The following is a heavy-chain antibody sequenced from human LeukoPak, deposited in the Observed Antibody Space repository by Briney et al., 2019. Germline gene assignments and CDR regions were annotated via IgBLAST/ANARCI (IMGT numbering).Heavy chain of an antibody. J-gene: IGHJ4*02. CDR3: ARGTDRLSDSSEIDY. V-gene: IGHV1-2*02. CDR2: INPNSGGT. Sequence: ASVKVSCKASGYTFTGYYMHWVRQAPGQGLEWMGWINPNSGGTNYAQKFQGRVTMTRDTSISTAYMELSRLRSDDTAVYYCARGTDRLSDSSEIDYWGQGTLVTVSS. D-gene: IGHD3-22*01. CDR1: GYTFTGYY.